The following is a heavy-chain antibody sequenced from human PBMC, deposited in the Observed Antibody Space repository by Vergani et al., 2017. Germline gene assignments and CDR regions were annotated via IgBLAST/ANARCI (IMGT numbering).Heavy chain of an antibody. CDR1: GFTFSSYA. Sequence: VQLVESGGGVVQPGRSLRLSCAASGFTFSSYAMHWVRQAPGKGLEWVSYISSGGTIYYADSVKGRFTISRDNAKNSLFLQMNSLRAEDTAVYYCARVPSIAAADVNYWGQGTLVTVSS. CDR2: ISSGGTI. CDR3: ARVPSIAAADVNY. V-gene: IGHV3-48*01. J-gene: IGHJ4*02. D-gene: IGHD6-13*01.